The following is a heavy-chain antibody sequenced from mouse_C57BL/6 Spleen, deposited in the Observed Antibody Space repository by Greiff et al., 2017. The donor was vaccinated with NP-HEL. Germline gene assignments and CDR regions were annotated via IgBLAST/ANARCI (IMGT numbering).Heavy chain of an antibody. D-gene: IGHD1-1*01. CDR1: GYTFTSYW. J-gene: IGHJ2*01. Sequence: VQLQQPGAELVRPGSSVKLSCKASGYTFTSYWMHWVKQRPIQGLEWIGNIDPSDSETHYNQKFKDKATLTVDKSSSTAYMQLSSLTSEDSAVYYCARDYYGSPFDYWGQGTTLTVSS. V-gene: IGHV1-52*01. CDR3: ARDYYGSPFDY. CDR2: IDPSDSET.